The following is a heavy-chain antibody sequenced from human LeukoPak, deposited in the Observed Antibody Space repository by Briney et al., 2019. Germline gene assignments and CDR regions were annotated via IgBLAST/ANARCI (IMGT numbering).Heavy chain of an antibody. D-gene: IGHD3-10*01. CDR1: GFTFSRYD. V-gene: IGHV3-23*01. J-gene: IGHJ4*02. Sequence: GGSLRLSCGASGFTFSRYDMSWVRQAPGKGLEWVSGISGSGGSTNYADSVKGRFTISRDNSKNPVYLQMNSLRVEDTAVYYCADGYGSGSYFGLWGQGTLVTVSS. CDR3: ADGYGSGSYFGL. CDR2: ISGSGGST.